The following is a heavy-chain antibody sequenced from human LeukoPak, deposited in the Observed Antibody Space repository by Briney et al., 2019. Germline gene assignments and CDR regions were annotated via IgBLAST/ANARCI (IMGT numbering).Heavy chain of an antibody. CDR2: IYSDGST. CDR3: ARESDYGDYAD. V-gene: IGHV3-53*01. D-gene: IGHD4-17*01. CDR1: GLTISSNY. Sequence: GGSLRLSCAVSGLTISSNYMSWVRQAPGKGLEWLSVIYSDGSTYYADSVKGRFTISRDTSENTLYLQMNSLRAEDTAVYYCARESDYGDYADWGQGTLVTVSS. J-gene: IGHJ4*02.